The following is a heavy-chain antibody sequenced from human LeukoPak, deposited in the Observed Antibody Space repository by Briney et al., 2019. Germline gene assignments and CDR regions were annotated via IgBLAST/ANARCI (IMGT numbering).Heavy chain of an antibody. V-gene: IGHV3-23*01. CDR3: AKDEYSSGWPDYFQH. CDR1: GFAFSNYA. Sequence: GGSLRLACAASGFAFSNYAMAWVRQAPGKGLEWVSAISGSGDSTYCADSVKGRFTISRDNSKNTLYLQMNRLRAEDTAVYYCAKDEYSSGWPDYFQHWGQGTLVTVSS. J-gene: IGHJ1*01. D-gene: IGHD6-19*01. CDR2: ISGSGDST.